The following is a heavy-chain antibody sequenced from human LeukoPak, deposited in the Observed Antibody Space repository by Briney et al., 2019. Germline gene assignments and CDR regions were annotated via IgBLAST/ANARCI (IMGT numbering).Heavy chain of an antibody. D-gene: IGHD2-2*01. J-gene: IGHJ2*01. CDR1: GGSISSYY. CDR2: IYTSGST. CDR3: ARGRDCSSTSCFHWYFDL. Sequence: PSETLSLTCTVSGGSISSYYWSWIRQPPGKGLEWIGRIYTSGSTNYNPSLKSRVTISVDTSKNQFSLKLSSVTAADTAVYYCARGRDCSSTSCFHWYFDLWGRGTLVTVS. V-gene: IGHV4-4*08.